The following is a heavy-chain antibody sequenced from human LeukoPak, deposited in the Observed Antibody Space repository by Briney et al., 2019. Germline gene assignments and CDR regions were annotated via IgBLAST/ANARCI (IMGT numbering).Heavy chain of an antibody. Sequence: GGSLRLSCAASGFTFSSYAMHWVRQAPGKGLEWVAVISYDGSNKYYADSGKGRFTISRDNSKNTLYLQMNSLRAEGTAVYYCARASPNGYNYVRVVGGLDYWGQGTLVTVSS. V-gene: IGHV3-30*04. D-gene: IGHD5-24*01. CDR1: GFTFSSYA. CDR3: ARASPNGYNYVRVVGGLDY. J-gene: IGHJ4*02. CDR2: ISYDGSNK.